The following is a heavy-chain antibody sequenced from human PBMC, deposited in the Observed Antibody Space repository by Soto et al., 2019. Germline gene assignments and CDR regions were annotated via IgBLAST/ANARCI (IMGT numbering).Heavy chain of an antibody. J-gene: IGHJ4*02. D-gene: IGHD2-8*01. Sequence: ASVKVSCKVSGYTLTELAIQWVRQAPGKGLEWMGGFDPEDGETFYAQEFQGRVTMTEDKSTDTAYMELRSLRSEDTAVYYCAGGYCTRSSCHDYDNWGQGTPVTVSS. CDR3: AGGYCTRSSCHDYDN. CDR2: FDPEDGET. V-gene: IGHV1-24*01. CDR1: GYTLTELA.